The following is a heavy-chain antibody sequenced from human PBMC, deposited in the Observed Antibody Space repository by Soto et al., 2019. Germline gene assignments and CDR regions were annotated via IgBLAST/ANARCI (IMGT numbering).Heavy chain of an antibody. Sequence: PSGTPAITCTVSGGASNSYYWTWVRQPAGKGLEWIGRICRSWSTKYNPSLQSRVTMSLDTSRNQFSLRLTSVTAADTAVYYCARGQRFSDWFAPWGQVTLVTVS. CDR1: GGASNSYY. D-gene: IGHD3-3*01. J-gene: IGHJ5*02. CDR2: ICRSWST. CDR3: ARGQRFSDWFAP. V-gene: IGHV4-4*07.